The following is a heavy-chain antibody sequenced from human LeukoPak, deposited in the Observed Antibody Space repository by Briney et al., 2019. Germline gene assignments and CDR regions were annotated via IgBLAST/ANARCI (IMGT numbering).Heavy chain of an antibody. CDR3: ARSCSSTSCQGGFDY. D-gene: IGHD2-2*01. Sequence: SETLSLTCTVSGGSISSSSYYWGWIRQPPGKGLEWIGSIYYSGSTYYNPSLKSRVTISVDTSKNQFSLKLSSVTAADTAVYYCARSCSSTSCQGGFDYWGQGTLVTVSS. CDR2: IYYSGST. J-gene: IGHJ4*02. CDR1: GGSISSSSYY. V-gene: IGHV4-39*01.